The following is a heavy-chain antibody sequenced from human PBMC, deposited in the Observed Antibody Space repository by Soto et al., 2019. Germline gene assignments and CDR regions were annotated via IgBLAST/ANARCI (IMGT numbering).Heavy chain of an antibody. J-gene: IGHJ4*01. CDR2: INGDGSST. CDR3: AGPGYCSGGSCSSNSDY. D-gene: IGHD2-15*01. V-gene: IGHV3-74*01. CDR1: GFTFSSYW. Sequence: EVQLVESGGGLVQPGGSLRLSCAASGFTFSSYWMNWVRQAPGKGLVWVSSINGDGSSTSYADSVKGRFTISRDKAKNTLYLQMNGLRAEDTALHYCAGPGYCSGGSCSSNSDYRGQETLLTVSA.